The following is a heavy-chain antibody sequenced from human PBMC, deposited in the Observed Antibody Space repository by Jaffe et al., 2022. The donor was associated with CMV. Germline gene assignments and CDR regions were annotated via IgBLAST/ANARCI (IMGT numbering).Heavy chain of an antibody. CDR3: ARSGSGITLSPATKRKHWFDP. CDR1: GYTFTSYF. CDR2: ISAYNGNT. Sequence: QVQLVQSGAEVKKPGASVKVSCKASGYTFTSYFISWVRQAPGQGLEWMGWISAYNGNTNYAQKLQGRVTMTTDTSTSTAYMELRSLRSDDTAVYYCARSGSGITLSPATKRKHWFDPWGQGTLVTVSS. D-gene: IGHD1-26*01. J-gene: IGHJ5*02. V-gene: IGHV1-18*01.